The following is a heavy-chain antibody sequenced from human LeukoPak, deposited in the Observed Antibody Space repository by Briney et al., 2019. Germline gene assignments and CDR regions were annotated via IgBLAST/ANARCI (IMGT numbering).Heavy chain of an antibody. CDR1: GFTFSSYA. J-gene: IGHJ6*02. V-gene: IGHV3-30*04. CDR3: ARVEVAYQLLPVYYYGMDV. D-gene: IGHD2-2*01. CDR2: ISYDGSNK. Sequence: AGGSLRLSCAASGFTFSSYAMHWVRQAPGKGLEWVAVISYDGSNKYYADSVKGRFTISRDNSKNTLCLQMNSLRAEDTAVYYCARVEVAYQLLPVYYYGMDVWGQGTTVTVSS.